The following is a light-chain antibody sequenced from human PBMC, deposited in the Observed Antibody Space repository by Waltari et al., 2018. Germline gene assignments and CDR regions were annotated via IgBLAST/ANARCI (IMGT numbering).Light chain of an antibody. CDR3: QQYKSRSQT. CDR1: QSVSSN. J-gene: IGKJ1*01. Sequence: EIEMTQSAATMSVSPGEGATLSCRASQSVSSNLAWYQQKPGQAPRLLIYGASTRATGIPARFSGSGSGTEFTLTISSLQSEDFATYHCQQYKSRSQTFGQGTKVEIK. V-gene: IGKV3-15*01. CDR2: GAS.